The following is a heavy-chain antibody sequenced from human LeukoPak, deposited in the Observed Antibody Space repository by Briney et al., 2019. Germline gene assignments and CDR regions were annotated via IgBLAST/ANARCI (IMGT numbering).Heavy chain of an antibody. J-gene: IGHJ6*03. V-gene: IGHV4-34*01. CDR3: ARGQAPYYYYYMDV. Sequence: SETLSLTCAVYGGSFSGYYWSWIRQPPGKWLEWIGEINHSGSTNYNPSLKSRVTISVDTSKNQFSLKLSSVIAADTAVYYCARGQAPYYYYYMDVWGKGTTVTVSS. CDR2: INHSGST. CDR1: GGSFSGYY.